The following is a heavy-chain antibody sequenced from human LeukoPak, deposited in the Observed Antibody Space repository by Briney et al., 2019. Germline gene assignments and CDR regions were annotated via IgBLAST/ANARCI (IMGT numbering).Heavy chain of an antibody. CDR1: GFTFSSYD. D-gene: IGHD2-15*01. CDR2: ISTSGTTI. V-gene: IGHV3-48*02. Sequence: PGGSLRLSCAASGFTFSSYDMNWVRQAPGKGWVWVSYISTSGTTIYYADSVKGRFTISRDNAKNSLYLQMNSLRDEDTAVYYCARDRGYCSGGSCYYMDVWGKGTTVTVSS. CDR3: ARDRGYCSGGSCYYMDV. J-gene: IGHJ6*03.